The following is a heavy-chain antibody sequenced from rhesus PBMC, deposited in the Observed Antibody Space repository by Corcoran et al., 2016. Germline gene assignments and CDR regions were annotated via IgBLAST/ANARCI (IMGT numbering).Heavy chain of an antibody. CDR3: AREIAAAGTGY. V-gene: IGHV4S7*01. CDR1: GGSISGYYL. J-gene: IGHJ4*01. Sequence: QVQLQESGPGVVKPSETLSLTCAVSGGSISGYYLWSWIRQPPGKGLEWLGYINGGSGSTSNNPSIQSRVSISIDKSKNQCSLKLSSVTAADTAVYYCAREIAAAGTGYWGQGVLVTVSS. CDR2: INGGSGST. D-gene: IGHD6-31*01.